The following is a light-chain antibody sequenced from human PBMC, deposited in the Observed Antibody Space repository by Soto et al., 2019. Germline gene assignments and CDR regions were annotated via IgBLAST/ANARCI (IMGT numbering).Light chain of an antibody. CDR2: WAS. CDR1: QSVLYNSNNKNY. Sequence: DIGMTQSPDSLAVSLGERATINCKSSQSVLYNSNNKNYLAWYQQKPRQPPKLLIYWASTRESGVPDRFSGSGSGTAFTLTISSLQAEDVAVYYCQQYYSTPLTCGGGTKVEIK. J-gene: IGKJ4*01. CDR3: QQYYSTPLT. V-gene: IGKV4-1*01.